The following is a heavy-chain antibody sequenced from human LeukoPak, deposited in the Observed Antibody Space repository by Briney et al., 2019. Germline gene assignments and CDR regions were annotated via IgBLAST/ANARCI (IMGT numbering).Heavy chain of an antibody. CDR2: INPNSGGT. V-gene: IGHV1-2*02. Sequence: GASVKVSCKASGYTFTGYYMHWVRQAPGQGLEWMGWINPNSGGTNYAQKFQGRVTMTRDTSISTAYMELSRLRSDDTAVYYCAANFKSVTTSLDYYYYMDVWGKGTTVTVFS. J-gene: IGHJ6*03. CDR1: GYTFTGYY. CDR3: AANFKSVTTSLDYYYYMDV. D-gene: IGHD4-17*01.